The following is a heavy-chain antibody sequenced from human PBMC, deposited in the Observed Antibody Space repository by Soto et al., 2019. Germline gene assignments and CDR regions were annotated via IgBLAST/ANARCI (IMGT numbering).Heavy chain of an antibody. CDR2: IHYSGST. Sequence: SETLSLTCTVSGGSLSDYYWTWIRQPPGKGLEWIGYIHYSGSTNYNPSLKSRVTISVDTSKNQFSLKLRSVTAADTAMYHCARGGIAARKGRWFDPWGQGAPVTVST. J-gene: IGHJ5*02. D-gene: IGHD6-6*01. CDR1: GGSLSDYY. V-gene: IGHV4-59*01. CDR3: ARGGIAARKGRWFDP.